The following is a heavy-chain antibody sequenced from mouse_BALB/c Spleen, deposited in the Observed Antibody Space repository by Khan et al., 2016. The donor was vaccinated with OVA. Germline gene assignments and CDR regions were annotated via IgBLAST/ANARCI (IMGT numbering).Heavy chain of an antibody. V-gene: IGHV1-9*01. J-gene: IGHJ4*01. Sequence: QVQLQQSGAELMKPGASVKISCKATGYTFSSYWIEWVKQRPGHGLEWIGEILPGSGNTNYNEKFKGKATFTADTSSNTAYMQLSSLTSEDSAVYDCARSYYDYDYYAMDYWGQGTSVTVSS. D-gene: IGHD2-4*01. CDR1: GYTFSSYW. CDR2: ILPGSGNT. CDR3: ARSYYDYDYYAMDY.